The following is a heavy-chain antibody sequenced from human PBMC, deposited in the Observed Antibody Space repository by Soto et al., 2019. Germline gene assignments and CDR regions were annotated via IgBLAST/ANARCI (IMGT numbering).Heavy chain of an antibody. CDR2: IKSKTDGGTT. CDR1: GFTFSNAW. Sequence: PGGSLRLSCAASGFTFSNAWMSWVRQAPGKGLEWVGRIKSKTDGGTTDYAAPVKGRFTISRDDSKNTLYLQMNSPKTEDTAVYDCTTRSDYGDYVGYYYGMDVWGQGTTVTVSS. J-gene: IGHJ6*02. CDR3: TTRSDYGDYVGYYYGMDV. D-gene: IGHD4-17*01. V-gene: IGHV3-15*01.